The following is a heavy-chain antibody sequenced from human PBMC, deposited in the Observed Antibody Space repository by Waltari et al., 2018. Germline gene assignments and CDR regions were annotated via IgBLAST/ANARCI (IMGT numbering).Heavy chain of an antibody. CDR1: GFTFYNSW. CDR3: SVSLNS. Sequence: EVQLVASGGGLVQPGGPLRLSCAASGFTFYNSWMAWVRQAPGKGLEWVAKIKPDGSESHHVDSVKGRFTISRDNAQNLLYLQMNSLRAEDTAVYYCSVSLNSWGQGTQVTVSS. J-gene: IGHJ5*02. V-gene: IGHV3-7*01. CDR2: IKPDGSES.